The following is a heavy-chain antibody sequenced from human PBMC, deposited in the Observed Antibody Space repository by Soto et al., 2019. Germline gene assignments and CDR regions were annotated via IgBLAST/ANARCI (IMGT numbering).Heavy chain of an antibody. CDR3: VKGGDYGVYAGRMGEAYDV. D-gene: IGHD4-17*01. CDR2: INWNSGTL. Sequence: EVQPVESGGGLVQPGGSLRLSCTASGLNFAKYAMKWVRQAPGSGLEWVSGINWNSGTLDYADSVKGLFTNSRDNARKYVYLQMRRLRAADTALYYCVKGGDYGVYAGRMGEAYDVWGRGTMVSVSS. CDR1: GLNFAKYA. V-gene: IGHV3-9*01. J-gene: IGHJ3*01.